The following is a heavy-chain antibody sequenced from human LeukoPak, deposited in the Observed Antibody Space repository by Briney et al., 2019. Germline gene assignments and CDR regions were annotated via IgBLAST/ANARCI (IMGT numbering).Heavy chain of an antibody. J-gene: IGHJ4*02. D-gene: IGHD1-26*01. CDR1: GGSISIHY. V-gene: IGHV4-59*11. CDR3: AREVRGSYYYFDY. Sequence: SETLSLTCTVSGGSISIHYWSWIRQPPGKGLQWIGYINYSGSTKYNPSLESRVSISVDTSKNQFSLKLSSVTAADTAVYYCAREVRGSYYYFDYWGQGTLVTVSS. CDR2: INYSGST.